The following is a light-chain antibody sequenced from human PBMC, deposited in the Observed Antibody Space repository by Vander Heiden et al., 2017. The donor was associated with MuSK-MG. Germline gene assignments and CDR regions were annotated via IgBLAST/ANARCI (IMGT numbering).Light chain of an antibody. J-gene: IGKJ2*02. CDR3: QQDRSSST. CDR2: GAS. CDR1: QSVSSSY. V-gene: IGKV3-20*01. Sequence: EIVLTQSPGTLSLSPGERATLSCRASQSVSSSYLAWYQQKPGQAPRLLIYGASSRATGIPDRFSGSGSGTDFTLTSSRLEPEDFAVYYWQQDRSSSTFGQGTKLEIK.